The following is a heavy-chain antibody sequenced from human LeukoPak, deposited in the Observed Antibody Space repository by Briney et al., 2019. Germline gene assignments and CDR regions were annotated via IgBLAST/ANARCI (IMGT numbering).Heavy chain of an antibody. J-gene: IGHJ6*02. CDR1: GYTFTSYG. V-gene: IGHV7-4-1*02. Sequence: EASVKVSCKASGYTFTSYGISWVRQAPGQGLEWMGWINTNTGNPTYAQGFTGRFVFSLDTSVSTAYLQISSLKAEDTAVYYCARDSAAAGSYYYYYGMDVWGQGTTVTVSS. CDR3: ARDSAAAGSYYYYYGMDV. D-gene: IGHD6-13*01. CDR2: INTNTGNP.